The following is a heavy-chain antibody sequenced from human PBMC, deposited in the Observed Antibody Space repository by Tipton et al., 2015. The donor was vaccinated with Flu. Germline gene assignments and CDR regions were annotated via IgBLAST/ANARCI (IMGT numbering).Heavy chain of an antibody. CDR2: IHYSGSP. CDR3: ASRDYSSYVSDPKNWFDP. CDR1: GDSMRSDYF. D-gene: IGHD4-11*01. Sequence: TLSLTCTVSGDSMRSDYFWAWIRQAPGKGLEWIGNIHYSGSPHYNPSLKSRVTITVDMSKNQFSLRLTSMTAADTALYYCASRDYSSYVSDPKNWFDPWGQGTLVTVSS. V-gene: IGHV4-38-2*02. J-gene: IGHJ5*02.